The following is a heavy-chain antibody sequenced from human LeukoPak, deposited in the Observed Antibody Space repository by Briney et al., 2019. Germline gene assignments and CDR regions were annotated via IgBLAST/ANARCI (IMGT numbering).Heavy chain of an antibody. J-gene: IGHJ5*02. V-gene: IGHV3-30*02. CDR3: TKGDDYGANTRLPKYNWFDP. D-gene: IGHD4-23*01. CDR2: IRYDAYSK. CDR1: GFSFSSCA. Sequence: GGSLRLSCAASGFSFSSCAMHWVRQAPGKGLEWVAFIRYDAYSKYYADSVKGRFTISRDNSKDTLYLQMTSLRIEDTAVYYCTKGDDYGANTRLPKYNWFDPWGQGTLVTVSS.